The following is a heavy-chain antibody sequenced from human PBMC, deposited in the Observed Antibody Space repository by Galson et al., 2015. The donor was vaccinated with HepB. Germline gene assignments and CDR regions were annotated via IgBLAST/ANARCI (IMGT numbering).Heavy chain of an antibody. CDR3: AKDLSSSSWYFGFFDY. V-gene: IGHV3-23*01. D-gene: IGHD6-13*01. J-gene: IGHJ4*02. CDR2: ISGSGGST. Sequence: SLRLSCAASGFTFSSYAMSWVRQAPGKGLEWVSAISGSGGSTYYADSVKGRFTISRDNSKNTLYLQMNSLRAEDTAVYYCAKDLSSSSWYFGFFDYWGQGTLVTVSS. CDR1: GFTFSSYA.